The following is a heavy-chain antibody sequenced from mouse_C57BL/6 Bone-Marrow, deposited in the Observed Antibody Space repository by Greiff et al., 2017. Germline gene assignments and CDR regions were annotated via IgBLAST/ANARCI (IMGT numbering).Heavy chain of an antibody. J-gene: IGHJ3*01. Sequence: QVQLQQPGAELVRPGSSVKLSCKASGYTFTSYWMQWVKQRPIQGLEWIGNIDPSDSETHYNQKFKDKATLTVDKSSSTAYMQLSSLTSEDSAVYYCARGKIYDGYYWFAYWGQGTLVTVSA. CDR2: IDPSDSET. CDR1: GYTFTSYW. CDR3: ARGKIYDGYYWFAY. D-gene: IGHD2-3*01. V-gene: IGHV1-52*01.